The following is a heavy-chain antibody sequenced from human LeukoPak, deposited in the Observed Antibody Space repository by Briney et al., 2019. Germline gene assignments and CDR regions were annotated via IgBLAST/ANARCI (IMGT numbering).Heavy chain of an antibody. J-gene: IGHJ4*02. CDR1: GYSISSSKW. CDR3: ARTHSSGFSFDY. CDR2: IYHSGST. D-gene: IGHD6-19*01. Sequence: SDTLSLTCAVSGYSISSSKWWGWIRQPPGKGLEWIGYIYHSGSTYYNPSLKSRVTMTVDTSKNQFSLKLSSVTAVDTAAYYCARTHSSGFSFDYWGQGTLVTVSS. V-gene: IGHV4-28*01.